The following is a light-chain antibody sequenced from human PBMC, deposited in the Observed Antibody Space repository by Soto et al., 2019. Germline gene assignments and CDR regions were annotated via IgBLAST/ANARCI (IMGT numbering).Light chain of an antibody. V-gene: IGKV1-5*01. CDR3: QQLNSYPRT. Sequence: DIQMTPSPSTLSAFVGDRVTITCRASQSISSWLAWYQQKPGKAPKLLIYAASTLQSGVPSRFSGSGSGTEFTLTISSLQPEDFATYYCQQLNSYPRTFGQGTKVDIK. CDR1: QSISSW. J-gene: IGKJ1*01. CDR2: AAS.